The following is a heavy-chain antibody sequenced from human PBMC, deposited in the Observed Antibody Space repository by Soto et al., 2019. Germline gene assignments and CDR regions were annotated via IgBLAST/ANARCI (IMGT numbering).Heavy chain of an antibody. CDR3: ARGDCSTTRCYERTYYYYGMDV. Sequence: GASVKVSCKASGYTLNGYYIHWVRQAPGQGPEWMGWINPNSGGTNSAQKFQGRVTMTRDTSISTAYMELSRLRSDDTAVYYCARGDCSTTRCYERTYYYYGMDVWGQGTTVTVSS. D-gene: IGHD2-2*01. CDR1: GYTLNGYY. CDR2: INPNSGGT. J-gene: IGHJ6*02. V-gene: IGHV1-2*02.